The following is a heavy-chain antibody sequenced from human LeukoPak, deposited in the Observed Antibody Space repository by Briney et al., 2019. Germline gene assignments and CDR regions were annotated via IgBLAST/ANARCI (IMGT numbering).Heavy chain of an antibody. D-gene: IGHD6-6*01. CDR2: ISYDGSNK. CDR3: AKDGLAGSEYYFDY. CDR1: GFTFSSYG. J-gene: IGHJ4*02. Sequence: GGSLGLSCAASGFTFSSYGMHWVRQAPGKGLEWVAVISYDGSNKYYADSVKGRFTISRDNSKNTLYLQMNSLRAEDTAVYYCAKDGLAGSEYYFDYWGQGTLVTVSS. V-gene: IGHV3-30*18.